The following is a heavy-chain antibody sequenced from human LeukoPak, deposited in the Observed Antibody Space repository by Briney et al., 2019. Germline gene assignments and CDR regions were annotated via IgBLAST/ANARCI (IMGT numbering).Heavy chain of an antibody. Sequence: ASVKVSCKASGYTFTGYYMHWVRQAPGQGLEWMGWINPNSGGTNYAQKFQGWVTMTRDTSISTAYMELSRLRSDDTAVYYCARAVYSSSWHDFDYWGQGTLVTVSS. D-gene: IGHD6-13*01. CDR1: GYTFTGYY. CDR2: INPNSGGT. J-gene: IGHJ4*02. V-gene: IGHV1-2*04. CDR3: ARAVYSSSWHDFDY.